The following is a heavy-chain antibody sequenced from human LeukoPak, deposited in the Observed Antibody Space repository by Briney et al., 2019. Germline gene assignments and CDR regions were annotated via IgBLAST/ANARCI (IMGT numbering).Heavy chain of an antibody. D-gene: IGHD6-6*01. V-gene: IGHV1-46*01. J-gene: IGHJ6*02. Sequence: GASVTVSCTASGYTFTSYYMHWVRQAPGQGLEWMGIINPSGGSTSYAQKFQGRVTMTRDTSTSTVYMELSSLRSEDTAVYYCARDHYSSSSWPYGMDVWGQGTTVTVSS. CDR3: ARDHYSSSSWPYGMDV. CDR1: GYTFTSYY. CDR2: INPSGGST.